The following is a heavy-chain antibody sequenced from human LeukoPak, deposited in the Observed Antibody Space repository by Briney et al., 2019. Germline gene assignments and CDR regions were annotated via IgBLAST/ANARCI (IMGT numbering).Heavy chain of an antibody. V-gene: IGHV1-18*01. CDR2: ISAYNGNT. CDR1: GYTFTSYG. CDR3: ARDLGSGWSNWYFDL. J-gene: IGHJ2*01. D-gene: IGHD6-19*01. Sequence: GASVKVSCKASGYTFTSYGISWVRQAPGQGLEWMGWISAYNGNTNYAQKLQGRVTMTTDTCTSTAYMELRSLRSDDTAVYYCARDLGSGWSNWYFDLWGRGTLVTVSS.